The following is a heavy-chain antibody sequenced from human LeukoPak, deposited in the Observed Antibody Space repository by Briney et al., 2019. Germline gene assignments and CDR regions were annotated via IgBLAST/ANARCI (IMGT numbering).Heavy chain of an antibody. V-gene: IGHV1-69*05. CDR1: GGTFSSYA. J-gene: IGHJ4*02. Sequence: SVKVSCKASGGTFSSYAISWVRQAPGQWLEWMGGIIPIFGTANYAQKFQGRVTITTDGSTSTAYMELSSLRSEDTAVYYCAREVLCSSTSCYGGGFDYWGQGTLVTVSS. CDR3: AREVLCSSTSCYGGGFDY. CDR2: IIPIFGTA. D-gene: IGHD2-2*01.